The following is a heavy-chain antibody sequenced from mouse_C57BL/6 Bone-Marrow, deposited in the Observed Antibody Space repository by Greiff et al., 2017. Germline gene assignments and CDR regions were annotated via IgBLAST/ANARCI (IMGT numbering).Heavy chain of an antibody. J-gene: IGHJ2*01. CDR1: GYTFTSYW. Sequence: LQQPGTELVKPGASVKLSCKASGYTFTSYWMHWVKPRPGKGLEWIGNINPSNGGTNYNEKFKSKATLTGDNSSSTAYLQLSSLTSEDAVDYYFARLYGSSSWGQGTTLTVSS. CDR3: ARLYGSSS. D-gene: IGHD1-1*01. V-gene: IGHV1-53*01. CDR2: INPSNGGT.